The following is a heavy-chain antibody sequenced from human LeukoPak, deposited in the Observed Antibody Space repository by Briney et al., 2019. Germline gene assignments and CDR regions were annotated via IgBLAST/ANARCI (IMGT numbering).Heavy chain of an antibody. CDR2: INHSGST. CDR3: ARAGGGYYDFWSGYYTPFFDY. V-gene: IGHV4-34*01. D-gene: IGHD3-3*01. J-gene: IGHJ4*02. CDR1: GGSFSGYY. Sequence: SETLSLTCAVYGGSFSGYYWSWIRQPPGKGLEWIGEINHSGSTNYNPSLKSRVSILVYTSTNQFSLKLSSVTAADTAVYYCARAGGGYYDFWSGYYTPFFDYWGQGTLVTVSS.